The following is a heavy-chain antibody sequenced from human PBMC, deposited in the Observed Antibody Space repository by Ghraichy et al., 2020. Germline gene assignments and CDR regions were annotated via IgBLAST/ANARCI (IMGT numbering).Heavy chain of an antibody. Sequence: ASVKVSCKASGYTFTGYYMNWVRQAPGQGLEWMGRINPNSGDTDYAQKFQGRVTMTRDTSITTAYMELSRLGSDDMAVYYCARDFFSSITSPNYYYGMDVWGQGTTVTVSS. J-gene: IGHJ6*02. CDR2: INPNSGDT. V-gene: IGHV1-2*06. CDR3: ARDFFSSITSPNYYYGMDV. CDR1: GYTFTGYY. D-gene: IGHD1-14*01.